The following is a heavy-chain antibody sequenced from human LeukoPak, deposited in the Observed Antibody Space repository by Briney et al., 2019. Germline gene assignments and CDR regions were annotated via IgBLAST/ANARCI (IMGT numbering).Heavy chain of an antibody. Sequence: ASVKVSCKASGYTFTSYDINWVRQATGQGLEWMGWMNPNSGNTGYAQKLQGRVTMTTGTSTSTAYMELRSLRSDDTAVYYCAREVPRLAFDIWGQGTMVTVSS. CDR2: MNPNSGNT. V-gene: IGHV1-8*01. CDR3: AREVPRLAFDI. J-gene: IGHJ3*02. CDR1: GYTFTSYD.